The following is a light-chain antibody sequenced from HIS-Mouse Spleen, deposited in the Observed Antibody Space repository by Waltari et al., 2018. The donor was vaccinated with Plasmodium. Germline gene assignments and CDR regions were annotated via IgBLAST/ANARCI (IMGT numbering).Light chain of an antibody. J-gene: IGKJ4*01. CDR2: DAS. CDR1: QGISSA. CDR3: QQFNSYPLT. Sequence: AIQLTQSPSSLSASVGDRVTITCRASQGISSALAWYQQKPGKVPKLLIYDASGWESGVPSRFSGSGSGTDFTLTISSLQPEDFATYYCQQFNSYPLTFGGGTKVEIK. V-gene: IGKV1-13*02.